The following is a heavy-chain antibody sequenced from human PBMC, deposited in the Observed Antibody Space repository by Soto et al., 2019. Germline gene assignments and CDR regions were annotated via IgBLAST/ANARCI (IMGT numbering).Heavy chain of an antibody. Sequence: QVQLVQSGAEVQKPGASVKVSCKASAFSLTNYYIHWVRQAPRQGLEWMGLIGPTGDVTSYAQTFQGRVTLTRDTSTSSVYVELNSLTSEDTAFYDCAREPPTSGQLDYWGQGTLVTVSS. D-gene: IGHD6-19*01. CDR2: IGPTGDVT. CDR1: AFSLTNYY. J-gene: IGHJ4*02. CDR3: AREPPTSGQLDY. V-gene: IGHV1-46*01.